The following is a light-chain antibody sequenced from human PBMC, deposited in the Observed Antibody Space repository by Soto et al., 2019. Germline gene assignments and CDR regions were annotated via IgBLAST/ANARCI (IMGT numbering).Light chain of an antibody. CDR1: QSVSSY. J-gene: IGKJ5*01. Sequence: EIVLTQSPSTLSLSPWERATLSCRASQSVSSYLAWYQQKPGQAPRLLIYDASSRATGIPDRFSGSGSGTDFTLTISRLEPEDFAVYYCQQHGTSPITFGQGTRLEIK. CDR2: DAS. CDR3: QQHGTSPIT. V-gene: IGKV3-20*01.